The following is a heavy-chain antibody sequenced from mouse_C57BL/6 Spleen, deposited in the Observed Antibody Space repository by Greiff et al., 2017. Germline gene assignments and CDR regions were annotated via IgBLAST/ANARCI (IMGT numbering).Heavy chain of an antibody. V-gene: IGHV1-26*01. CDR3: ARSNPGDAMDY. D-gene: IGHD4-1*01. CDR2: INPNNGGT. Sequence: EVQLQQSGPELVKPGASVKISCKASGYTFTDYYMNWVKQSHGKSLEWIGDINPNNGGTSYNQKFKGKATLTVDKSSSTAYMELRSLTSEDSAVYYCARSNPGDAMDYWGQGTSVTVSS. CDR1: GYTFTDYY. J-gene: IGHJ4*01.